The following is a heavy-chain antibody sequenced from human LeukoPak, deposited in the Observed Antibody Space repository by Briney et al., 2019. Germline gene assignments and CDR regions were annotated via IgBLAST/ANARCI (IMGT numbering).Heavy chain of an antibody. CDR3: AREAGSTTY. Sequence: GGSLRLSCAASGFTFSNFWMNWVRQAPGKGLEWVSTIYSGGSTYFADSVKGRFTISRDNPKNTLYLQLNNLRAEDTAVYYCAREAGSTTYWGQGTLVTVSS. D-gene: IGHD2-2*01. CDR2: IYSGGST. V-gene: IGHV3-53*01. CDR1: GFTFSNFW. J-gene: IGHJ4*02.